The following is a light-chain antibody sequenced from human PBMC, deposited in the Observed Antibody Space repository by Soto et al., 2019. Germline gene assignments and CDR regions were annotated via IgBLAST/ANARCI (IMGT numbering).Light chain of an antibody. CDR2: GES. Sequence: EIVMTQSSATLCAPSVQRATLSCRASQSVSSNLAWYQQKPGQATRILIYGESTRATGIKDRFSGSGSGTEFTLTISSMQSEDFAVYYCKQYNNWHRTLGKGTKVDIK. J-gene: IGKJ1*01. CDR3: KQYNNWHRT. CDR1: QSVSSN. V-gene: IGKV3-15*01.